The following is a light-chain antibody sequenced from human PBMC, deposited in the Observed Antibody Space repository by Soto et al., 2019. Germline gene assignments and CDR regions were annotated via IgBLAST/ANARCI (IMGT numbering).Light chain of an antibody. J-gene: IGKJ1*01. CDR2: GAS. V-gene: IGKV3-20*01. Sequence: EIELTQSPGTLSLSPGERATLSCRASQIISSRYLAWYQQKPGQAPRLLIYGASKRATGIPDRFSGSGSGTDFTLTINRLETEDFAVYYCQQYGSALTWTFGQGTKVEIK. CDR3: QQYGSALTWT. CDR1: QIISSRY.